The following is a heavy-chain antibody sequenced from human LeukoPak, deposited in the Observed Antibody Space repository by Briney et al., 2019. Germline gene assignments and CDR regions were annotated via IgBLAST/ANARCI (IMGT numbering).Heavy chain of an antibody. CDR3: ARHYRPGRGSYYFDY. CDR2: IYHTGTT. V-gene: IGHV4-38-2*02. J-gene: IGHJ4*02. D-gene: IGHD3-10*01. CDR1: GYSISSDYY. Sequence: YPSETLSLTCTVSGYSISSDYYWGWIRQPPGKGLEWVGSIYHTGTTYYNPSLKSRVTISVDTSKNQFSLKLSSVTAADTAVYYCARHYRPGRGSYYFDYWGQGTLVTVSS.